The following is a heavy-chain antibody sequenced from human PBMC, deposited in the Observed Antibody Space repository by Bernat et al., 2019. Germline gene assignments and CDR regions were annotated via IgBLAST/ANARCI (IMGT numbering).Heavy chain of an antibody. Sequence: EVQLLESGGGLVQPGGSLRLSCAASGFTFSSYAMSWVRQAPGKGLEWVSAISGSGGSTYYADSVKGRFTISRDNSKNTLYLQMNSLRAEDTAVYYCAKDTARHYYDSSGYNWFDPWGQGTLVTVSS. CDR2: ISGSGGST. D-gene: IGHD3-22*01. J-gene: IGHJ5*02. CDR3: AKDTARHYYDSSGYNWFDP. V-gene: IGHV3-23*01. CDR1: GFTFSSYA.